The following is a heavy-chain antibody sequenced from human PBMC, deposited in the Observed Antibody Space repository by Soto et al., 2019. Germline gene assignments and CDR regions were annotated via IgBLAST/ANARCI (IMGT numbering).Heavy chain of an antibody. CDR1: GFTFSNYA. Sequence: QEQLVESGGGEVQPGRYLRLSCAASGFTFSNYAMHWVRQAPGKGLEWVAVISYDGRNKYYADSVKGRFTISRDNNKNTLYLQMNSLRAEDTALYYCARDQVVEATTMFDAFDIWGQGTMVTVSS. CDR2: ISYDGRNK. V-gene: IGHV3-30*04. D-gene: IGHD2-15*01. CDR3: ARDQVVEATTMFDAFDI. J-gene: IGHJ3*02.